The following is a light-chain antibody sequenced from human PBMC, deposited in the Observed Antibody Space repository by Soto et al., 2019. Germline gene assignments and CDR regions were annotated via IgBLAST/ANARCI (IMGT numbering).Light chain of an antibody. CDR3: QQYSSSPPIT. J-gene: IGKJ5*01. CDR1: QSVTTN. Sequence: EIVLTQSPGTLSLSPGERATLSCRASQSVTTNLAWYQQKPGQAPRLLIYGASTRASVIPDRFSGSGSETDFTLTISRLEPEDFAVYYCQQYSSSPPITFGQGTRLEI. V-gene: IGKV3-20*01. CDR2: GAS.